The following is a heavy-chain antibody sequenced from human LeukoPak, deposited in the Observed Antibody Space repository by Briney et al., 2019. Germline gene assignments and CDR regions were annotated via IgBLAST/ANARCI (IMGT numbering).Heavy chain of an antibody. D-gene: IGHD5-24*01. CDR1: GYTFTSYY. V-gene: IGHV1-46*01. Sequence: ASVTVSCTASGYTFTSYYMHWVRQAPGQGLEWMGIINPSGGSTSYAQKFQGRVTMTRDTSTSTVYMELSSLRSEDTAVYYCARDVSPGPFVMATIYWGQGTLVTVSS. J-gene: IGHJ4*02. CDR2: INPSGGST. CDR3: ARDVSPGPFVMATIY.